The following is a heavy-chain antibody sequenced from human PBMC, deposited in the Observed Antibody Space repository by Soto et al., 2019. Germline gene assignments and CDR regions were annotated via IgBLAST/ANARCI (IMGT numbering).Heavy chain of an antibody. D-gene: IGHD1-26*01. CDR3: ARACRHSGSYSGRYFGC. CDR2: ISSSSSYI. J-gene: IGHJ4*02. V-gene: IGHV3-21*01. Sequence: GGSLRLSCAASGFTFSSYSMNWVRQAPGKGLEWVSSISSSSSYIYYADSVKGRFTISRDNAKNSLYLQMNSLRAEDTAVYYCARACRHSGSYSGRYFGCWGKESLV. CDR1: GFTFSSYS.